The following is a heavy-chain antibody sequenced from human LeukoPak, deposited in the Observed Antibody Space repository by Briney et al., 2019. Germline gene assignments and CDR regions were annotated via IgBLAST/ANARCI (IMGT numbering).Heavy chain of an antibody. CDR2: VYYSGST. CDR3: ARDGLYGSGRNGMDV. J-gene: IGHJ6*04. V-gene: IGHV4-59*01. CDR1: GGSISSYY. D-gene: IGHD3-10*01. Sequence: PSETLSLTCTVSGGSISSYYWSWIRQPPGKGLEGIGYVYYSGSTNYNPSLKSRVTISVDTSKNQFSLKLSSVTAADTAVYYCARDGLYGSGRNGMDVWGKGTTVTVSS.